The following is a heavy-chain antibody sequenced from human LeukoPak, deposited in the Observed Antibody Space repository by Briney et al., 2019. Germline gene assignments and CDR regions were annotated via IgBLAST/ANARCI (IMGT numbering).Heavy chain of an antibody. CDR2: ISGSGGST. CDR1: GFTFSSYA. J-gene: IGHJ1*01. CDR3: AKVDIAVAGNSEYFQH. D-gene: IGHD6-19*01. V-gene: IGHV3-23*01. Sequence: GGSLRLSCAASGFTFSSYAMSWVRQAPGKGLEWVSAISGSGGSTYYADSVKGRFTISRDNSKNTLYLQMNSLRAEDTTVYYCAKVDIAVAGNSEYFQHWGQGTLVTVSS.